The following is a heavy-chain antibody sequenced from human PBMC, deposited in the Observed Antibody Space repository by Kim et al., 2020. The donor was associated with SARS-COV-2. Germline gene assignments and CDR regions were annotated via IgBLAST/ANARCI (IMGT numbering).Heavy chain of an antibody. CDR2: IYSGGST. J-gene: IGHJ1*01. CDR3: ARGDSSSWYLAYFQH. Sequence: GGSLRLSCAASGFTVSSNYMSWVRQAPGKGLEGVSVIYSGGSTYYADSVKGRFTISRDNSKNTLYLQMNSLRAEDTAVYYCARGDSSSWYLAYFQHWGQGTLVTVSS. V-gene: IGHV3-53*01. CDR1: GFTVSSNY. D-gene: IGHD6-13*01.